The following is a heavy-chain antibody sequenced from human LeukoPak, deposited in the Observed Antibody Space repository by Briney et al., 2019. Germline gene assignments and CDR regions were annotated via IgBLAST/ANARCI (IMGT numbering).Heavy chain of an antibody. J-gene: IGHJ4*03. CDR2: IWYDGTNK. Sequence: GGSLRLSCAVSGFTLSNYGMHWVRQAPGRGLEWVAVIWYDGTNKYYADSVRGRFTISTDSSKNTLDLQMSSLRAEDTAMYYCARDSCSRPSCFDLWGRGTLVTVSS. D-gene: IGHD2-2*01. CDR1: GFTLSNYG. CDR3: ARDSCSRPSCFDL. V-gene: IGHV3-33*01.